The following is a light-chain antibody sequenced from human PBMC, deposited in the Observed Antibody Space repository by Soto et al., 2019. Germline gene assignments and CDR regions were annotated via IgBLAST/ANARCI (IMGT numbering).Light chain of an antibody. CDR3: QQSYSTPMYT. CDR1: QDINNY. V-gene: IGKV1-39*01. J-gene: IGKJ2*01. Sequence: DVQLTQSPSSLSASVGDRVTVICQASQDINNYLNWYQQKPGKAPKLLIYAASSLQSGVPSRFSGSGSGTDFTLTISSLQPEDFATYYCQQSYSTPMYTFGQGTKLEIK. CDR2: AAS.